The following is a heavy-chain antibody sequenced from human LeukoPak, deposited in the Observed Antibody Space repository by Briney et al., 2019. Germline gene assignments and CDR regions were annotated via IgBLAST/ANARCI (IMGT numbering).Heavy chain of an antibody. D-gene: IGHD3-22*01. CDR3: ARHDSNNYYSYYFDH. J-gene: IGHJ4*02. Sequence: SETLSLTCTVSGGSISSYYWSWIRQPPGKGLEWIGYIYYSGSTNYNPSLKSRVTISVDSSKTQFSLKLSSVTAADTAVYYCARHDSNNYYSYYFDHWGQGTLVTASS. V-gene: IGHV4-59*08. CDR2: IYYSGST. CDR1: GGSISSYY.